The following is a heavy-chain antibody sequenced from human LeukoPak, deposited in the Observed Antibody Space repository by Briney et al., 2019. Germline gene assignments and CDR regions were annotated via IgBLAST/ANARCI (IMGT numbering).Heavy chain of an antibody. V-gene: IGHV4-59*11. CDR3: ARVLYGGNSEYFDY. CDR1: GGSISSHY. D-gene: IGHD4-23*01. Sequence: PSETLSLTCTVSGGSISSHYWSWIRQPPGKGLEWSGYIYYSGSTNYNPSLKSRVTISVDTSKNRFSLKLSSVTAADTAVYYCARVLYGGNSEYFDYWGQGTLVTVSS. CDR2: IYYSGST. J-gene: IGHJ4*02.